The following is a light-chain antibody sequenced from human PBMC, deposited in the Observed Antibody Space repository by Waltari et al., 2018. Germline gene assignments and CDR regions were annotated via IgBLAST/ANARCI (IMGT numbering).Light chain of an antibody. CDR2: DAS. V-gene: IGKV1-33*01. CDR1: QDISNY. J-gene: IGKJ3*01. CDR3: QQYDNLLRT. Sequence: DIQMTQSPSSLSASVGDRVTITCQASQDISNYLNWYQQKPGKAPKLLIYDASNLETGVPSRFSGSGSGTDFTFTSSSLQPEDIATYYCQQYDNLLRTFGPGTKVDIK.